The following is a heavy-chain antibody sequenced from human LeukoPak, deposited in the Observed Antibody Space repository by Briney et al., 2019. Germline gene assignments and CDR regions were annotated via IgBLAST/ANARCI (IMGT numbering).Heavy chain of an antibody. Sequence: SETLSLTCAVYGGSFSGYYWSWIRQPPGKGLEWIGEINHSGSTNYNPSLKSRVTISVDTSKNQFSLKLSSVTAADTAVYYCARVWADCSGGSCYSGEIYYYYYMDVWGKGTTVTVSS. V-gene: IGHV4-34*01. CDR3: ARVWADCSGGSCYSGEIYYYYYMDV. D-gene: IGHD2-15*01. CDR2: INHSGST. CDR1: GGSFSGYY. J-gene: IGHJ6*03.